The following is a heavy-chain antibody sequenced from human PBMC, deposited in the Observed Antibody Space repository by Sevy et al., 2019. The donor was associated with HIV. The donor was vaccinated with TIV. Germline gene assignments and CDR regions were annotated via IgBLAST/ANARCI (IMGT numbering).Heavy chain of an antibody. CDR2: ISGLSNYI. J-gene: IGHJ4*02. Sequence: GGSLRLSCAASGFTFYSYSINWVRQAPGKGLEWVSYISGLSNYIYYADSLKGRFTISRDNAKDSVYLQMNSLRVEDTAVYYCARGENWDYVEYWGQGILVTVSS. D-gene: IGHD7-27*01. CDR3: ARGENWDYVEY. CDR1: GFTFYSYS. V-gene: IGHV3-21*01.